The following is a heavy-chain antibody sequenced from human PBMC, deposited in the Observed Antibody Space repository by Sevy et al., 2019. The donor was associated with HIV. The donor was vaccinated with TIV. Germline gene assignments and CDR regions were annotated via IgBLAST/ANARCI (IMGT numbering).Heavy chain of an antibody. Sequence: GGSLRLSCAASGFTFSSYSMSWVRQAPGKGLEWVSAISGSGGSTYYADSVKGRFTISRDNSKNTLYLQMNSLRAVDTAVYYSANTAPYSSAWHEPPNAFDFWGQGTLVTVSS. CDR2: ISGSGGST. J-gene: IGHJ4*01. CDR1: GFTFSSYS. D-gene: IGHD6-19*01. V-gene: IGHV3-23*01. CDR3: ANTAPYSSAWHEPPNAFDF.